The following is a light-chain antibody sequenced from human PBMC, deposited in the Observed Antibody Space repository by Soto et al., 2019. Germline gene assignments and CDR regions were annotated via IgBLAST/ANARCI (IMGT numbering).Light chain of an antibody. J-gene: IGKJ5*01. Sequence: EIVLTQSPGTLSLSPGERATLSCRASQSVSNNYLAWYLQKPDQAPRLLIHGASSRATGIPDRFSGSGSGTDFTLTITGLEPEDFAVYYCQQYGNSPSTFGQGTRLEI. CDR2: GAS. CDR1: QSVSNNY. V-gene: IGKV3-20*01. CDR3: QQYGNSPST.